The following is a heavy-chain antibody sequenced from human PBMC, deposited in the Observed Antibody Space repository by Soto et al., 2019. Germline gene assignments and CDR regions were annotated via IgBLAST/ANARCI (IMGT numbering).Heavy chain of an antibody. CDR3: ARDTRDGYNYAFASDI. Sequence: QVQLQESGPGLVKPSETLSLTCTVSGGSISSYYWSWIRQPPGKGLEWIGYIYYSGSTNYNPSLTTRLTLAVDTSKNQFSLKLSSVTAADTAVYDCARDTRDGYNYAFASDIWGQGTMVTVSS. J-gene: IGHJ3*02. D-gene: IGHD5-12*01. CDR1: GGSISSYY. CDR2: IYYSGST. V-gene: IGHV4-59*01.